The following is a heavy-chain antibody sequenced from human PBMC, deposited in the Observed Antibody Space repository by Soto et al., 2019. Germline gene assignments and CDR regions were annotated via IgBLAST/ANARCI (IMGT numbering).Heavy chain of an antibody. V-gene: IGHV1-69*13. Sequence: ASVKVSCNASGGTFSSYAITWVRQAPGHGLEWMGGIIPISGTTYYTQKFQGRVTITADEPTSTAFMELSSLKSDDTAVFYCARGYCSGGNCYSGMDVWGQGTMVTVSS. CDR1: GGTFSSYA. CDR2: IIPISGTT. CDR3: ARGYCSGGNCYSGMDV. J-gene: IGHJ6*02. D-gene: IGHD2-15*01.